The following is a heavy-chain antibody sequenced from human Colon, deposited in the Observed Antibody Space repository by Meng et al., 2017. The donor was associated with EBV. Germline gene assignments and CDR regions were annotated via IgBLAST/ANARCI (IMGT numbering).Heavy chain of an antibody. CDR3: VRDVPDGDISLFDS. CDR2: INPSTAHP. V-gene: IGHV7-4-1*02. J-gene: IGHJ4*02. CDR1: GYRLRSYA. D-gene: IGHD2-21*02. Sequence: QEEVVHSGGEWKKPGSLVKVSCKSFGYRLRSYAVNWLRPAPGRGLGWRGWINPSTAHPTYAQDFTGRFVFSLDISVNTAYLQINSLKAEDTAIYYCVRDVPDGDISLFDSWGQGTLVTVSS.